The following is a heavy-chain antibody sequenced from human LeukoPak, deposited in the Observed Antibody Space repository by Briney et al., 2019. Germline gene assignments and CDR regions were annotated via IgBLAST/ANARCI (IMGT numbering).Heavy chain of an antibody. CDR1: GYTFTGYY. V-gene: IGHV1-2*04. CDR3: AREDWAVAGVFDY. CDR2: INPNSGGT. J-gene: IGHJ4*02. D-gene: IGHD6-19*01. Sequence: ASVKVSCKASGYTFTGYYMHWVRRAPGQGLEWMGWINPNSGGTNYAQKFQGWVTMTRDTSISTAYMELSRLRSGDTAVYYCAREDWAVAGVFDYWGQGTLVTVSS.